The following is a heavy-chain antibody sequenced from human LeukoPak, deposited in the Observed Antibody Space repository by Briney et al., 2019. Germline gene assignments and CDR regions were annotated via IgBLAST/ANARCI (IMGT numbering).Heavy chain of an antibody. CDR3: ARDRQWELLGNAFDI. J-gene: IGHJ3*02. Sequence: GGSLRLSCAASGFTFSDYYMSWIRQAPGKGLEWVSYISSSGSTIYYADSVKGRFTISRDNSKNTLYLQMNSLRAEDTAVYYCARDRQWELLGNAFDIWGQGTMVTVSS. D-gene: IGHD1-26*01. V-gene: IGHV3-11*04. CDR1: GFTFSDYY. CDR2: ISSSGSTI.